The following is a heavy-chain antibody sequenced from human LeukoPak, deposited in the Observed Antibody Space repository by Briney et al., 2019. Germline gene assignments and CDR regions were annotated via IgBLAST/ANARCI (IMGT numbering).Heavy chain of an antibody. J-gene: IGHJ5*02. Sequence: GGSLKISCKGSGYSFTNYWIAWVRQMPGKGLEWIRIIYPGDSDTRYSPSFQGQITISADKSISTSYLQWSSLKAAHTAMYYCARRGDYCSADNCYPWWFDPWGQGTLVTVSS. CDR1: GYSFTNYW. CDR3: ARRGDYCSADNCYPWWFDP. CDR2: IYPGDSDT. D-gene: IGHD2-15*01. V-gene: IGHV5-51*01.